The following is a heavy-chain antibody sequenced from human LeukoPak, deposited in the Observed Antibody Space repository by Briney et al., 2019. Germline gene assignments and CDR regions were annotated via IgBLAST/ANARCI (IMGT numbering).Heavy chain of an antibody. CDR1: GGSISIGSYY. CDR2: IYPSGST. CDR3: ARDSLVGSTTWGNYYYYMDV. J-gene: IGHJ6*03. D-gene: IGHD1-26*01. Sequence: SETLSLTCTVSGGSISIGSYYWSWIRQPAGKGLESIGRIYPSGSTNYNPSLKSRVTISIDTSKNQFSLKLSSVTAADTAVYYCARDSLVGSTTWGNYYYYMDVWGNGTTVTISS. V-gene: IGHV4-61*02.